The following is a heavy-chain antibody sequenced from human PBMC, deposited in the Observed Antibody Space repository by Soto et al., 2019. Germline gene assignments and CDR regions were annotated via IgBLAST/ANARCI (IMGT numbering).Heavy chain of an antibody. Sequence: GESLKISCKASGYRFSTYWIGWVRQRPGKGPEWMAIIYPGDSDTRENPSFQGQVTVSADKSSNTVHLQWRSLKASDTAIYYCARLGGIVDTGTWIQWGQGTPVTVSS. CDR2: IYPGDSDT. CDR1: GYRFSTYW. J-gene: IGHJ4*02. V-gene: IGHV5-51*01. D-gene: IGHD1-26*01. CDR3: ARLGGIVDTGTWIQ.